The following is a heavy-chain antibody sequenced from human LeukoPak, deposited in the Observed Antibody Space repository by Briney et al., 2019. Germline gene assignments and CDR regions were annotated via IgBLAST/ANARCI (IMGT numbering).Heavy chain of an antibody. D-gene: IGHD3-10*01. CDR2: ISYDGSNK. Sequence: GRSLRLSCAASGFTFSSYAMHWVRQAPGKGLEWVAVISYDGSNKYYADSVKGRFTISRDNFKNTLYLQMNSLRAEDTAVYYCARSMPYGSGSYSYYYYGMDVWGQGTTVTVSS. CDR1: GFTFSSYA. CDR3: ARSMPYGSGSYSYYYYGMDV. V-gene: IGHV3-30-3*01. J-gene: IGHJ6*02.